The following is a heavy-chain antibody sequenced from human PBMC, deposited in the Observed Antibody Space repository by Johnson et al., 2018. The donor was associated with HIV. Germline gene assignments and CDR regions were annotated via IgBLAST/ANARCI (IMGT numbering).Heavy chain of an antibody. J-gene: IGHJ3*02. V-gene: IGHV3-9*01. D-gene: IGHD2-2*01. CDR2: ISWNSGSI. CDR1: GFTFDDYA. Sequence: VQLVESGGGLVQPGRSLRLSCAASGFTFDDYAMHWVRQAPGKGLEWVSGISWNSGSIGYAASVKGRFSISRDNAKNSLYLQMHSLRAEDTAVYYCAKDAVVVPAANPDAFDIWGQGTMVTVSS. CDR3: AKDAVVVPAANPDAFDI.